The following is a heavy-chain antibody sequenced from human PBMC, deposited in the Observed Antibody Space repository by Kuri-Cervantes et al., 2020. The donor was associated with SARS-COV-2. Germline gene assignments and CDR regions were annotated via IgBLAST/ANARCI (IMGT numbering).Heavy chain of an antibody. CDR3: ARGRFNWNDGSYYFDY. Sequence: ASVKVSCKASGYTFTSYYMHWVRQAPGQGLEWMGIINPSGGSTSYAQRFQGRVTMTTDTSTSTAYMELRSLRSDDTAVYYCARGRFNWNDGSYYFDYWGQGTLVTVSS. CDR2: INPSGGST. J-gene: IGHJ4*02. CDR1: GYTFTSYY. D-gene: IGHD1-1*01. V-gene: IGHV1-46*01.